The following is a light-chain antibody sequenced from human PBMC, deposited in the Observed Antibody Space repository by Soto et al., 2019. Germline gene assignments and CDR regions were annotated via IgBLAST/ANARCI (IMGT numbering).Light chain of an antibody. V-gene: IGLV2-11*01. CDR1: SSDVGGYDY. J-gene: IGLJ2*01. CDR2: DVT. CDR3: CSYAGSYTLVI. Sequence: QSALTQPRSVSGSPGQSVTISWTGTSSDVGGYDYVSWYQQHPGEAPKLIIYDVTERPSGVPDRFSGSRSGNTASLTISGLQAEDEADYHCCSYAGSYTLVIFGGGTKVTVL.